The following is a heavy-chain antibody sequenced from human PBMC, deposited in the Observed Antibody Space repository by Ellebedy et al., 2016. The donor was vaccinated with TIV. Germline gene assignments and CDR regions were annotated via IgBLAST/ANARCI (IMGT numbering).Heavy chain of an antibody. CDR1: GFTFSNYT. CDR3: AREQWDPLIPFVFDY. V-gene: IGHV3-30-3*01. CDR2: ISCDGSKK. Sequence: GESLKISXAASGFTFSNYTMHWVRQAPGMGLDWVALISCDGSKKYFAESAKGRFTISRDNSKNTLYLQLNSLRGEDTAVFYCAREQWDPLIPFVFDYWGQGTLVTVSS. D-gene: IGHD1-26*01. J-gene: IGHJ4*02.